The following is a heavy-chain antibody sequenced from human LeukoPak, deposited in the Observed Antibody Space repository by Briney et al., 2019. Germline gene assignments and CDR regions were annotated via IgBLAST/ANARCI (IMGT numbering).Heavy chain of an antibody. Sequence: SETLSLTCAVYGGSFSGYYWSWIRQPPGKGLEWIGEINHSGSTNYNPSLKSRVTISVDTSKNQFSLKLSSVTAADTAVYYCARGDYDFWSGYLRSLYFDYWGQGTLVTVSS. CDR1: GGSFSGYY. D-gene: IGHD3-3*01. CDR2: INHSGST. V-gene: IGHV4-34*01. J-gene: IGHJ4*02. CDR3: ARGDYDFWSGYLRSLYFDY.